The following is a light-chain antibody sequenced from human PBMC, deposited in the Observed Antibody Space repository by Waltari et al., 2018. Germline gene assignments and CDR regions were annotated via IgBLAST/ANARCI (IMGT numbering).Light chain of an antibody. CDR1: QSIRNF. V-gene: IGKV1-39*01. Sequence: DIQMTQSPSSLSAFVGDRVTITCRASQSIRNFLSCYQQKSGKAPELLIFGASTLQDGAPSRFRGSGSGTDFTLTISGLQPEDFGTYYCQQTYSPPPYTFGQGTKLEIK. CDR3: QQTYSPPPYT. J-gene: IGKJ2*01. CDR2: GAS.